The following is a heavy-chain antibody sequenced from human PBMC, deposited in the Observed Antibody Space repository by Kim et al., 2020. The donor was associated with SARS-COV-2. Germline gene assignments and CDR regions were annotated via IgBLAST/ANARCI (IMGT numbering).Heavy chain of an antibody. CDR2: INHSGST. J-gene: IGHJ5*02. V-gene: IGHV4-34*01. CDR1: GGSFSGYY. Sequence: SETLSLTCAVYGGSFSGYYWSWIRQPPGKGLEWIGEINHSGSTNYNPSLKSRVTISVDTSKNQFSLKLSSVTAADTAVYYCARLPRRYNWNDRFDPWGQGTLVTVSS. D-gene: IGHD1-20*01. CDR3: ARLPRRYNWNDRFDP.